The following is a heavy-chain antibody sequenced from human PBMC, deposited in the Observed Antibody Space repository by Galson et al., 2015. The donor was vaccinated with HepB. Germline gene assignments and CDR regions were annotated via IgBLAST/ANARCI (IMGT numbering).Heavy chain of an antibody. D-gene: IGHD3-3*01. V-gene: IGHV5-51*01. CDR2: IHPGDPDT. J-gene: IGHJ3*02. Sequence: SGAEVKKPGESLKISCKGSGYSFTNYWIGWVRQMPGKGLEWMGIIHPGDPDTKYSPSLQGQVTISADKSISTAYLQWSSLKASDTAMYYCARTFWSGYSDAFDMWGQGTMVSVSS. CDR3: ARTFWSGYSDAFDM. CDR1: GYSFTNYW.